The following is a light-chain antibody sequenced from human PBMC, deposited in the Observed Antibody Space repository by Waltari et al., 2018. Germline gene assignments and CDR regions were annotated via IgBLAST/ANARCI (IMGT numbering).Light chain of an antibody. CDR3: NSRDPTTNAVV. Sequence: SSELTQDPAVSVALGQTVRITCQGDSPTTYAPNWYQQRPGQAPILVICSVDDRPSGIPDRFSGSLSGDTASLTITGTQAEDEADYYCNSRDPTTNAVVFGGGTRLTVL. J-gene: IGLJ2*01. CDR2: SVD. V-gene: IGLV3-19*01. CDR1: SPTTYA.